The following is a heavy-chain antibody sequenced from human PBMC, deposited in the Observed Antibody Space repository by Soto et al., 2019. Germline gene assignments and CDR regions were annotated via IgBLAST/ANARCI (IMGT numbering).Heavy chain of an antibody. Sequence: GASVKVSCKASGYTFTSYAMHWVRQAPGQRLEWMGWINAANGNTQHSQKFQGRVTITRDTSASTAYMELSSLRSEDTAVYYCVRGQDICTNAVCYEGYYYYMDVWGKGTTVTVSS. CDR2: INAANGNT. V-gene: IGHV1-3*01. CDR3: VRGQDICTNAVCYEGYYYYMDV. D-gene: IGHD2-8*01. CDR1: GYTFTSYA. J-gene: IGHJ6*03.